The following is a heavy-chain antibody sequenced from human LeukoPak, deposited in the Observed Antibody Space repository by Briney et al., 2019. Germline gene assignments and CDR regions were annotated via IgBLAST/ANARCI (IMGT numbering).Heavy chain of an antibody. Sequence: SETLSLTCTVSGYSISSGYYWGWIRQPPGKGLEWIGSIYHSGSTDYNVSLKSRVSISVDTSKNQFSLKLSSVTAADTAVYYCAREGYSSGWYYFDYWGQGTLVTVSS. V-gene: IGHV4-38-2*02. CDR1: GYSISSGYY. CDR3: AREGYSSGWYYFDY. CDR2: IYHSGST. D-gene: IGHD6-19*01. J-gene: IGHJ4*02.